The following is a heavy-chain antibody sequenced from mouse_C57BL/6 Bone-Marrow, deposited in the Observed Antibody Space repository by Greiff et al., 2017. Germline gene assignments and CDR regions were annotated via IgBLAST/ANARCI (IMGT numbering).Heavy chain of an antibody. V-gene: IGHV1-63*01. J-gene: IGHJ1*03. CDR3: ARYGYYESYWYVDV. CDR1: GYTFTNYW. CDR2: IYPGGGYT. Sequence: QVQLKQSGAELVRPGTSVKMSCKASGYTFTNYWIGWAKQRPGHGLEWIGDIYPGGGYTNYNEKLKGKATLTADKSSSTAYMQFSSLTSEDSAIYYCARYGYYESYWYVDVWGTGTTVTVSS. D-gene: IGHD2-3*01.